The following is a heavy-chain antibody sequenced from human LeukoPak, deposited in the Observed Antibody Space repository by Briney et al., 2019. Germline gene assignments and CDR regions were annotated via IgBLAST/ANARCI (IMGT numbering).Heavy chain of an antibody. CDR3: ARKRITIFGVVTRNYYYYYGMDV. D-gene: IGHD3-3*01. J-gene: IGHJ6*02. Sequence: SETLPLTCAVYGASFSGYYWSWIRQPPGKGLEWIGEINHSGSTNYNPSLKSRVTISVDTSKNQFSLKLSSVTAADTAVYYCARKRITIFGVVTRNYYYYYGMDVWGQGTTVTVSS. V-gene: IGHV4-34*01. CDR1: GASFSGYY. CDR2: INHSGST.